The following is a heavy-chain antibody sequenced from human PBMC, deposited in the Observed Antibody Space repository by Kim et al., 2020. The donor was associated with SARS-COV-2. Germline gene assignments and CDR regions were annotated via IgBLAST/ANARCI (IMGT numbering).Heavy chain of an antibody. CDR2: ISGGGGST. Sequence: GGSLRLSCAASGFTFSNYAMSWVRQAPGKGLEWVSAISGGGGSTYYEDSVKGRFTISRDNSKNTLYLEMSSLRADDTAEYYCARDAPSHSSGWNYWEQGT. CDR3: ARDAPSHSSGWNY. D-gene: IGHD6-19*01. CDR1: GFTFSNYA. J-gene: IGHJ4*02. V-gene: IGHV3-23*01.